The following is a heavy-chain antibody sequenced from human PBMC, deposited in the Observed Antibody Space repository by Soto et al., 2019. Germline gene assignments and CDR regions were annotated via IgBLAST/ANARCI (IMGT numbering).Heavy chain of an antibody. Sequence: EVQLIESGGGWVQPGTSLRVSCAASGFTFHEYAMHWVRQAPGKGLVWVSGISSDGDTIAYADSVQGRFTVFRDNAKNSLYLQMNSLSAEDTALYYCTKGGYDLIYYFGMDVWGQGTTVTVSS. J-gene: IGHJ6*02. CDR2: ISSDGDTI. D-gene: IGHD5-12*01. CDR3: TKGGYDLIYYFGMDV. V-gene: IGHV3-9*01. CDR1: GFTFHEYA.